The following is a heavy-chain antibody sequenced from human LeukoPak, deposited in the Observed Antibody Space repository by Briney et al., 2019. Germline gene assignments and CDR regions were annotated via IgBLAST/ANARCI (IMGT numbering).Heavy chain of an antibody. Sequence: MPSETLSLTCAVSGGSFSDYYWSWIRQPPGKGLEWIEEINHTGSTNYNPSLKSRVSISVDTSKNQFSLKLSSVTAADTAVYYCARGVYIAAAQYGYWGQGTLVTVSS. D-gene: IGHD6-13*01. CDR3: ARGVYIAAAQYGY. CDR2: INHTGST. V-gene: IGHV4-34*01. J-gene: IGHJ4*02. CDR1: GGSFSDYY.